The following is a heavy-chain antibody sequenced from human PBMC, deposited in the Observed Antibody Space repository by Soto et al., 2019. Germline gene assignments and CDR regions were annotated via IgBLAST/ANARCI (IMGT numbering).Heavy chain of an antibody. CDR1: GYIFNNYG. V-gene: IGHV1-18*01. D-gene: IGHD3-22*01. Sequence: ASVKVSCKASGYIFNNYGISWMRQVPGQGLEWMGWVSVYNGKSNYTQKFQGRVTMTTDTSTNTAYMELRSLRSDDTAVYYCARESGIGVGTTPYWGQGTMVTVST. CDR3: ARESGIGVGTTPY. CDR2: VSVYNGKS. J-gene: IGHJ4*02.